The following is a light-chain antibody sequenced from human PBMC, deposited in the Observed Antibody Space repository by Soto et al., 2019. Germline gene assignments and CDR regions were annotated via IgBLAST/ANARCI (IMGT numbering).Light chain of an antibody. CDR1: QSVSSSY. V-gene: IGKV3-20*01. J-gene: IGKJ3*01. CDR3: QQFGSSPLFT. CDR2: GAS. Sequence: EIVLTQSPGTLSLCPGERATLSCRASQSVSSSYLAWYQQKPGQAPRLLIYGASSRATGIPDRFSGSGSGTDFTLTISRLEPEDLAVYYCQQFGSSPLFTFGPGTKLDVK.